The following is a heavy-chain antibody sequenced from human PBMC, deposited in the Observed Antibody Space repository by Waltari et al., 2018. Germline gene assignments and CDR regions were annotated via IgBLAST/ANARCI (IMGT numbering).Heavy chain of an antibody. CDR1: GFTFSSYA. D-gene: IGHD3-22*01. CDR3: AKANSDYYYDSSGLYNWFDP. CDR2: ISGSGGST. V-gene: IGHV3-23*01. Sequence: EVQLLESGGGLVQPGGSLRLSCAASGFTFSSYAMSWVRQAPGKGLEWVSAISGSGGSTYYADSVKGRFTISRDNSKNTLYLQMNSLRAEDTAVYYCAKANSDYYYDSSGLYNWFDPWGQGTLVTVPS. J-gene: IGHJ5*02.